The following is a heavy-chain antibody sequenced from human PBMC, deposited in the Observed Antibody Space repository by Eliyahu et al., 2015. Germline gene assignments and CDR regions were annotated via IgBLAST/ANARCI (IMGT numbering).Heavy chain of an antibody. D-gene: IGHD4-17*01. V-gene: IGHV4-39*01. Sequence: QLQLQESGPGLVKPSETLSLMCSVSGDSTSSRSYYWGWIRQPPGKGLEWIGSIFYSGSTYYNPSLKSRVTISVDTSKNQFSLKLSSVTAADTAVYYCATNGDYVAFDIWGQGTMVTVSS. J-gene: IGHJ3*02. CDR2: IFYSGST. CDR3: ATNGDYVAFDI. CDR1: GDSTSSRSYY.